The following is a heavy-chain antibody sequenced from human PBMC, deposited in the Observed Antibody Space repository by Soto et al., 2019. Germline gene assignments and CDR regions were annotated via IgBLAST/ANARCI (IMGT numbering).Heavy chain of an antibody. CDR3: ARKSPPRYRSRTSCHTEYSSSANWYEP. V-gene: IGHV1-18*04. J-gene: IGHJ5*02. Sequence: ASVKVSCKASGYTFTSYGISWVRQAPRQGLEWMGWISAYNGNTNYAQKLQGRVTMTTDTSTSTAYMELRSVRSDGTAVHYCARKSPPRYRSRTSCHTEYSSSANWYEPLLQSTLVNVPS. CDR2: ISAYNGNT. D-gene: IGHD2-2*02. CDR1: GYTFTSYG.